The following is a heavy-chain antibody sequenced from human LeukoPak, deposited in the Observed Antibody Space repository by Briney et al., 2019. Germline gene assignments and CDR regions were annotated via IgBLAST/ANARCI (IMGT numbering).Heavy chain of an antibody. CDR3: ARSAVVSANAFDI. V-gene: IGHV4-59*01. J-gene: IGHJ3*02. D-gene: IGHD3-22*01. CDR2: IYYSGST. Sequence: SETLSLTCTVSGGSISSYYWSWIRQPPGRGLEWIGYIYYSGSTNYNPSLKSRVTISVDTSKNQFSLKLSSVTAADTAVYYCARSAVVSANAFDIWGQGTMVTVSS. CDR1: GGSISSYY.